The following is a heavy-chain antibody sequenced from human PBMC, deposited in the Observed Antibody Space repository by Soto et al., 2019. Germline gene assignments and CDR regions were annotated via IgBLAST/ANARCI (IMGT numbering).Heavy chain of an antibody. CDR2: IYHSGST. Sequence: SETLSLTCAVSGGSISSGGYSWSWIRQPPGKGLEWIGYIYHSGSTYYNPSLKSRVTISVDRSKNQFSLKLSSVTAADTAVYYCARVVLVPADAIDYWGQGTLVTVSS. J-gene: IGHJ4*02. V-gene: IGHV4-30-2*01. CDR1: GGSISSGGYS. CDR3: ARVVLVPADAIDY. D-gene: IGHD2-2*01.